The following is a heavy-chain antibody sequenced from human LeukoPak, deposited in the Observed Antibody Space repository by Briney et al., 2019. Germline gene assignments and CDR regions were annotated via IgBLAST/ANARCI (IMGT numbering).Heavy chain of an antibody. CDR3: ARVVAVAGIEAGDYFDY. V-gene: IGHV4-4*02. CDR1: GGSISSNNW. D-gene: IGHD6-19*01. Sequence: SGTLSLTCAVSGGSISSNNWWTWVRQPPGKGLEWIGEIYHSGSTNYNPSLKSRVTISVDKSKNQFSLKLSSVTAADTAVYYCARVVAVAGIEAGDYFDYWGQGTLVTVSS. CDR2: IYHSGST. J-gene: IGHJ4*02.